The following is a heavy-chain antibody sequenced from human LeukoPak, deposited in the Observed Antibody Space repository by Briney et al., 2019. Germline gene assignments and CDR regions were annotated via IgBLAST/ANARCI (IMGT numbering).Heavy chain of an antibody. Sequence: GASVKVSCKASGYTFTNYGISWVRQAPGQGLEWMGWISAYNGNINYAQKLQGRVTMTTDTSTSTAYMELRSLRSDDTAVYYCAVRDSGYDPYYFDYWGQGTLVTVSS. CDR3: AVRDSGYDPYYFDY. CDR2: ISAYNGNI. V-gene: IGHV1-18*01. J-gene: IGHJ4*02. CDR1: GYTFTNYG. D-gene: IGHD5-12*01.